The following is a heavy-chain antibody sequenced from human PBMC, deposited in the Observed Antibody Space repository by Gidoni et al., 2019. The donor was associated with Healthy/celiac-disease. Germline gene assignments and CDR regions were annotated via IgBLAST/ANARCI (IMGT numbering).Heavy chain of an antibody. Sequence: QVQLLQSGAEVKKPGASVKVSCQASGYTFTSSYMHWVRQAPGQGREWMGIINPSGGSTSYAQKFQGRVTMTRDTATSTVYMELSSLRSEDTAVYYCARVADGYNPPDAFDIWGQGTMVTVSS. D-gene: IGHD5-12*01. CDR2: INPSGGST. J-gene: IGHJ3*02. V-gene: IGHV1-46*01. CDR3: ARVADGYNPPDAFDI. CDR1: GYTFTSSY.